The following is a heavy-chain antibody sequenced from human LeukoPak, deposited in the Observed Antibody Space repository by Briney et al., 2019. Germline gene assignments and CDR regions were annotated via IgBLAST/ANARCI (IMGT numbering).Heavy chain of an antibody. D-gene: IGHD5-12*01. V-gene: IGHV3-9*01. CDR1: GFTFDDYA. CDR3: ARLIVATIKFDY. CDR2: ISWNSGSI. J-gene: IGHJ4*02. Sequence: GGSLRLSCAASGFTFDDYAMHWVRQAPGKGLEWISGISWNSGSIGYADSVKGRFTISRDNAKNSLYLQMNSLRAEDTALYYCARLIVATIKFDYWGQGTLVTVSS.